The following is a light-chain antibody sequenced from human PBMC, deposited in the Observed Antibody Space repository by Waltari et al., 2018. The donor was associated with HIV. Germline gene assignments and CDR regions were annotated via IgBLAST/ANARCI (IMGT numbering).Light chain of an antibody. CDR3: QSYDGSLNDWV. CDR1: TSNIGADYD. V-gene: IGLV1-40*01. J-gene: IGLJ3*02. Sequence: QSVLTQPPSVSGAPGQRVTISCTGTTSNIGADYDVHWYRQSPGPSPQLLIYGDNNRPSGVPDRFSASKSGTSASLAITGLQGEDEADYHCQSYDGSLNDWVFGGGTKLTVL. CDR2: GDN.